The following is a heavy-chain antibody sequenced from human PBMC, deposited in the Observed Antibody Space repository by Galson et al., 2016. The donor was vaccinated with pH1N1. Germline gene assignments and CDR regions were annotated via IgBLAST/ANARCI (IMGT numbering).Heavy chain of an antibody. J-gene: IGHJ4*02. CDR2: IHTTTGDP. D-gene: IGHD2-15*01. CDR3: ARESYRCSGGSCYFDS. Sequence: SVKVSCKASGYTFASYAINWVRQVPGQGLEWMGWIHTTTGDPSYGQGFTGRFFFSLDTSVTTAYLQISSLKTEDAAVYSCARESYRCSGGSCYFDSWGQGTLVTVSS. V-gene: IGHV7-4-1*02. CDR1: GYTFASYA.